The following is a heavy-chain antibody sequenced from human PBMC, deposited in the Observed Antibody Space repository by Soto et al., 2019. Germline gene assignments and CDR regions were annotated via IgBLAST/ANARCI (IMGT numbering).Heavy chain of an antibody. Sequence: QVQLVESGGGVVQPEGSLRLSCAASGFTFSYFGMSWVRQAPGRGPEWVAVISHDGSVKYYADSVQGRFTISRDNSKNTVDLKRNTRRPENGFFYYWAKEGDGRSVSSFDTGGRGPLVPAPS. CDR1: GFTFSYFG. J-gene: IGHJ4*02. CDR3: AKEGDGRSVSSFDT. CDR2: ISHDGSVK. D-gene: IGHD3-16*01. V-gene: IGHV3-30*18.